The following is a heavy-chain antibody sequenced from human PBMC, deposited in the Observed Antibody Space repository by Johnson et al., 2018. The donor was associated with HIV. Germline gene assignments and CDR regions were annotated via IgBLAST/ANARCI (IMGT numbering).Heavy chain of an antibody. D-gene: IGHD2-15*01. J-gene: IGHJ3*02. CDR3: ARDRGGKGGFDAFDI. Sequence: VESGGSLRLSCSASEFTVSSNYMSWVRQAPGKGLEWVSVIYSGGSTYYADSVKGRFTISRDNAKNTLYLQMSSLRAEDTALYYCARDRGGKGGFDAFDIWGQGTMVTVSS. V-gene: IGHV3-66*01. CDR1: EFTVSSNY. CDR2: IYSGGST.